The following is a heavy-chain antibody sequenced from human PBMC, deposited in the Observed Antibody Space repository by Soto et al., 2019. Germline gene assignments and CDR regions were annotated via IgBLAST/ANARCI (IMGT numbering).Heavy chain of an antibody. CDR1: GGSFSAYS. CDR3: ARDKITGLFDY. D-gene: IGHD2-8*02. J-gene: IGHJ4*02. Sequence: QVQLQQWGAGLLKPSETLSLTCAVYGGSFSAYSWTWIRRPPGTGLEWIGEINHSGSTNYNPSLKSRVTISVDTSKNQFSLKLTSVTAADTAVYYCARDKITGLFDYWGQGALVNVSS. CDR2: INHSGST. V-gene: IGHV4-34*01.